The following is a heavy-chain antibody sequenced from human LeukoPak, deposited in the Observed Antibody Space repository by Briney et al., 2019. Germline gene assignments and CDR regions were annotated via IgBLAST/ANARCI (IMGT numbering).Heavy chain of an antibody. CDR3: ARGSNWFDP. V-gene: IGHV4-59*01. J-gene: IGHJ5*02. D-gene: IGHD6-6*01. CDR1: AASISDYY. Sequence: SETLSRTCSVSAASISDYYWSWIRLPPGKGLEWIGYIYYSGTTNYNPSLKSRVTISKDPSKNQISLKLTSVTHADTAVYYCARGSNWFDPWGQGILVTVSS. CDR2: IYYSGTT.